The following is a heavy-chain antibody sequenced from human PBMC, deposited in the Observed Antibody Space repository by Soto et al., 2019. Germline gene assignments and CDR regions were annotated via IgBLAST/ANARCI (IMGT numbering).Heavy chain of an antibody. CDR1: GASMSSGGYY. CDR3: ARDRHNNCFDP. D-gene: IGHD6-6*01. CDR2: IYYSGST. V-gene: IGHV4-31*03. J-gene: IGHJ5*02. Sequence: SETLSLTCTVSGASMSSGGYYWTWIRQSPGKGLEWIGYIYYSGSTYYNPSLESRVAISLDTSRSQFSLTLHSVTAADTAIYYCARDRHNNCFDPWGQGTVVTVSS.